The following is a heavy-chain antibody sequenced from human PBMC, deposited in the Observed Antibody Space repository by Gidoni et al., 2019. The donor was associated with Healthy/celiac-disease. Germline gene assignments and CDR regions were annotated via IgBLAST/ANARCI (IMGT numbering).Heavy chain of an antibody. CDR1: GGSFSGYY. J-gene: IGHJ3*02. CDR3: ARGRDEGIAFDI. D-gene: IGHD6-13*01. V-gene: IGHV4-34*01. CDR2: IKHSGST. Sequence: QVQLQQWGAGLLKPSETLSLTCAVYGGSFSGYYWSWIRQPPGKGLEWIGEIKHSGSTNYNPSLKSRVTISVDTSKNQFSLKLSSVTAADTAVYYCARGRDEGIAFDIWGQGTMVTVSS.